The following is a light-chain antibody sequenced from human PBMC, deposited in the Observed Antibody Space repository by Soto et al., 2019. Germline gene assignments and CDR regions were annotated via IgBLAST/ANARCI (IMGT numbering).Light chain of an antibody. J-gene: IGKJ4*01. CDR2: GAS. CDR3: QQYEDWLRLT. CDR1: QSVNIY. Sequence: ELVMPQSPATLSVSPGAGAKISGRASQSVNIYLAWYQQKPCQAPRLLIFGASSRATGIPARFSGSGSGTEFNLTISSLQSEDFAVYFCQQYEDWLRLTFGGGTKVDIK. V-gene: IGKV3D-15*01.